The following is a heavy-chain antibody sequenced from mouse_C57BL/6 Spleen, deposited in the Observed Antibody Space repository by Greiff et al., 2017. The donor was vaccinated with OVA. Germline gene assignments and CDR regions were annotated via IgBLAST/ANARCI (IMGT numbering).Heavy chain of an antibody. V-gene: IGHV5-17*01. D-gene: IGHD1-2*01. CDR3: ARNYYGPYYYAIDD. J-gene: IGHJ4*01. CDR2: ISSGSSTI. Sequence: EVQVVESGGGLVKPGGTLKLTCAASGFSFSDYGMHWVRQAPEKGLEWVAYISSGSSTIYYADTVKGRFTITRDNAKNTLFLQMTSLRSEDTAMYYCARNYYGPYYYAIDDWGQGTSVTVSS. CDR1: GFSFSDYG.